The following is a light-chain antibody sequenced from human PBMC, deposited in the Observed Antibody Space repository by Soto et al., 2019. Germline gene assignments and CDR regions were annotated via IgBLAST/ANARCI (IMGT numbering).Light chain of an antibody. CDR1: QRVSSY. CDR2: DAS. CDR3: QQRSDLPRT. V-gene: IGKV3-11*01. J-gene: IGKJ1*01. Sequence: EIVLTQSPATLSLSPGERGTLSCRASQRVSSYLAWYQQKPGQAPRLLMYDASNRATGIPARFSGSGSGTDFTLTISSLEPEDFAVYYCQQRSDLPRTFGQGTKVEIK.